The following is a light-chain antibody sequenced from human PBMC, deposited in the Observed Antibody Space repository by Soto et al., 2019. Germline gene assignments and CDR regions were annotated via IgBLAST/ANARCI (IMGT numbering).Light chain of an antibody. V-gene: IGLV7-46*01. Sequence: QAVVTQEPSLTVSPGGTVTLTCGSSTGAVTSGHYPYWFQQKPGQAPRTLIYDTTNRHSWTPARFSGSLLGGKAALTLSGAQPEDGAEYYCLFSDSGARVFGGGTKLTVL. CDR2: DTT. J-gene: IGLJ2*01. CDR1: TGAVTSGHY. CDR3: LFSDSGARV.